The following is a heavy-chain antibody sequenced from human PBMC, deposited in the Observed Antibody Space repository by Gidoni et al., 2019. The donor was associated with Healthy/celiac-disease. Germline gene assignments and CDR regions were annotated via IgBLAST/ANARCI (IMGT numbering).Heavy chain of an antibody. J-gene: IGHJ3*02. CDR2: IYYSGST. CDR3: ARHGDYYQALDI. Sequence: QLQLQESGPGLVKPSETLSLPCTVSGGSISSSSYYWGWIRPPPGKGLEWIGSIYYSGSTYYNPSLKSRVTISVDTSKNQFSLKLSSVTAADTAVYYCARHGDYYQALDIWGQGTMVTVSS. V-gene: IGHV4-39*01. CDR1: GGSISSSSYY. D-gene: IGHD3-22*01.